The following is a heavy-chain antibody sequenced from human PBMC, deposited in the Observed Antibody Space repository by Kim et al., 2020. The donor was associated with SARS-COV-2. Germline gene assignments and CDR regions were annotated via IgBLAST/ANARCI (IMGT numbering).Heavy chain of an antibody. CDR3: VKRGYSSTSSFDY. V-gene: IGHV3-74*01. D-gene: IGHD6-13*01. Sequence: YADSVKGRLTVSRDNSKNMLYLEMTSLRAEDTALYYRVKRGYSSTSSFDYWGQGTLVTVSS. J-gene: IGHJ4*02.